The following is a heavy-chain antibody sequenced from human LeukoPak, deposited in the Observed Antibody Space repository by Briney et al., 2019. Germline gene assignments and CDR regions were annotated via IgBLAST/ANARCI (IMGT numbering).Heavy chain of an antibody. V-gene: IGHV1-18*04. CDR3: ALKLRGAFDI. CDR2: ISAYNGNT. Sequence: GPVKVSCKASGYTFTGYYMHWVRQAPGQGLEWMGWISAYNGNTNYAQKLQGRVTMTTDTSTSTAYMELRSLRSDDTAVYYCALKLRGAFDIWGQGTMVTVSS. D-gene: IGHD1-26*01. J-gene: IGHJ3*02. CDR1: GYTFTGYY.